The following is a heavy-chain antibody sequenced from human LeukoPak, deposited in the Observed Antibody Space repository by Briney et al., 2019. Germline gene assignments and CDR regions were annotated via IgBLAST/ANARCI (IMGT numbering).Heavy chain of an antibody. CDR1: GGSINMYH. CDR3: ASGATSWAHMDV. V-gene: IGHV4-59*01. CDR2: IYYSGST. J-gene: IGHJ6*03. Sequence: SETLSLTCSVSGGSINMYHWSWIRQPAGKGLEWIGYIYYSGSTNYNPSLKSRVTISVDTSKNQFSLKLSSVTAADTAVYYCASGATSWAHMDVWGKGTTVTVSS. D-gene: IGHD3-16*01.